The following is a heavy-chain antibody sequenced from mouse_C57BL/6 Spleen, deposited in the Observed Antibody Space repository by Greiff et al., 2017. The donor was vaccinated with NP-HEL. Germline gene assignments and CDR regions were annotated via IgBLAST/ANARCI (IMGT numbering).Heavy chain of an antibody. CDR3: ARRLRGPFDY. CDR1: GYAFTNYL. Sequence: VQRVESGAELVRPGTSVKVSCKASGYAFTNYLIEWVKQRPGQGLEWIVVINPGSGGTNYNEKFKGKATLTADKSSSTAYMQLSSLTSEDSAVYYCARRLRGPFDYWGQGTTLTVSS. CDR2: INPGSGGT. J-gene: IGHJ2*01. V-gene: IGHV1-54*01. D-gene: IGHD2-2*01.